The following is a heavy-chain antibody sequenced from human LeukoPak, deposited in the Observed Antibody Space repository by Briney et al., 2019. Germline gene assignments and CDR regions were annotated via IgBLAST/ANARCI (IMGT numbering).Heavy chain of an antibody. CDR1: GYSFTSYW. Sequence: GESLKISCKGSGYSFTSYWIGWVRQMPGKGLEWMGIIYPGDSDTRYSPSFQGQVTISADKSISTAYLQRSSLKASDTAMYYCARPRRASGGSFYYFDYWGQGTLVTVSS. J-gene: IGHJ4*02. D-gene: IGHD2-15*01. V-gene: IGHV5-51*01. CDR2: IYPGDSDT. CDR3: ARPRRASGGSFYYFDY.